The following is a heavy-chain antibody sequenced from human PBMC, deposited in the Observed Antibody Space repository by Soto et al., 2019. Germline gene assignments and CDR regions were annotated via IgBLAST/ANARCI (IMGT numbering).Heavy chain of an antibody. Sequence: GSVKVSCKASGYTFTSYGISWVRQAPGQGLEWMGWISAYNGNTNYAQKLQGRVTMTTDTSTSTAYMELRSLRSDDTAVYYCASFWPPHSYFDYWGQGTLVTVSS. J-gene: IGHJ4*02. CDR1: GYTFTSYG. V-gene: IGHV1-18*01. CDR3: ASFWPPHSYFDY. D-gene: IGHD2-21*01. CDR2: ISAYNGNT.